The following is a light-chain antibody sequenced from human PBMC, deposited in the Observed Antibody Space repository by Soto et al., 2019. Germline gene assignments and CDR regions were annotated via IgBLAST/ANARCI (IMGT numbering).Light chain of an antibody. CDR1: QSISTW. J-gene: IGKJ1*01. V-gene: IGKV1-5*03. CDR2: TAS. Sequence: VQMTQSPSTLSASGLYRVTGTFRAIQSISTWLSWYQQKPGTAPNILIYTASSLESGVPSRFSGSGSGTDFTLPLSSLQPDDFATYYCQQYKSYSTLGQGTTVDIK. CDR3: QQYKSYST.